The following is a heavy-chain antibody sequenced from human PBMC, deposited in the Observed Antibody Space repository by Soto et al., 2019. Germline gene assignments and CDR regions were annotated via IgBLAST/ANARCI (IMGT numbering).Heavy chain of an antibody. CDR3: ARDSVTAAGDNWAGTRLDP. V-gene: IGHV3-30*14. D-gene: IGHD6-13*01. CDR2: ISYDGNNN. J-gene: IGHJ5*02. Sequence: QVQLVESGGGVVQPGMSLRVSCAASGFTFSTYAMYWVRQAPGGGLEWVAVISYDGNNNYYRDSVKGRFTISRDNSKNALYLQMNNLRAEDTAIYYCARDSVTAAGDNWAGTRLDPWGQGTLVTVSS. CDR1: GFTFSTYA.